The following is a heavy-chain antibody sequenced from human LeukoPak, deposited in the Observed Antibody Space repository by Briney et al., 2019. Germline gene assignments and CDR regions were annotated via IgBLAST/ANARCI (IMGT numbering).Heavy chain of an antibody. CDR2: IFYSGST. D-gene: IGHD3-10*01. Sequence: SETLSLTCTVSGGSISSYYWSWIRQPPGKGLEWIGYIFYSGSTNYNPSLKSRVSILVDTSKNQFSLKLNSVTAADTAVYYCARDGGYGSGSLIWGQGTMVTVS. V-gene: IGHV4-59*01. J-gene: IGHJ3*02. CDR1: GGSISSYY. CDR3: ARDGGYGSGSLI.